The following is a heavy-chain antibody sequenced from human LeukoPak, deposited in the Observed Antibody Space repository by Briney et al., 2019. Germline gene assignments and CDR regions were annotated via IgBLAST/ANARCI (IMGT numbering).Heavy chain of an antibody. Sequence: SQTLSLTCNVSGGSISSSSYYWGWIRQPPGKGLEWIGSIYYSGSTYYNPSLKSRVTISVDTSKNQFSLKLSSVTAADTAVYYCARGYVHYFDYWGQGTLVTVSS. CDR1: GGSISSSSYY. J-gene: IGHJ4*02. CDR3: ARGYVHYFDY. V-gene: IGHV4-39*07. CDR2: IYYSGST. D-gene: IGHD3-10*02.